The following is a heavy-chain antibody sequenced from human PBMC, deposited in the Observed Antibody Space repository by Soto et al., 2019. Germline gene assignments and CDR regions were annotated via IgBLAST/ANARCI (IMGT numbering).Heavy chain of an antibody. CDR3: ARYYYDSSGYYPL. Sequence: QVQLVESGGGVVQPGRSLRLSCAASGFTFSSYGMHWVRQAPGRGLEWVAGIWSDGSNKYYADSVKGRFTISRDNSKNALYLQMNSLRAEDTAVYYGARYYYDSSGYYPLWGQGTLVTVSS. J-gene: IGHJ4*02. D-gene: IGHD3-22*01. CDR1: GFTFSSYG. CDR2: IWSDGSNK. V-gene: IGHV3-33*01.